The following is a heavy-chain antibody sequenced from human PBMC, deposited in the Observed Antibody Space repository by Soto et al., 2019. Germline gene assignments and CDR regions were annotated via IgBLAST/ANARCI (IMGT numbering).Heavy chain of an antibody. V-gene: IGHV3-72*01. CDR2: TRNKANSYTT. D-gene: IGHD3-10*01. J-gene: IGHJ4*02. CDR3: ARETGRYYFDY. CDR1: GFTFSDHY. Sequence: EVQLVESGGGLVQPGGSLRLSCAASGFTFSDHYMDWVRQAPGKGLEWVGRTRNKANSYTTEYAASVKGRFTISRDDSKNSLYLQMNSLKTEDTAVYYCARETGRYYFDYWGQGTLVTVSS.